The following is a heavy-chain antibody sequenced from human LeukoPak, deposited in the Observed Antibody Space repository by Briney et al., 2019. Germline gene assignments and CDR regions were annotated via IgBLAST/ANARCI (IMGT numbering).Heavy chain of an antibody. Sequence: GGSLRLSCAASGFTFSSYGMHWVRQAPGEGLEWVAVIWYDGSNKYYADSVKGRFTISRDNSKNTLYLQMNSLRAEDTAVYYCARGITGTTGFDYWGQGTLVTVSS. CDR1: GFTFSSYG. V-gene: IGHV3-33*01. D-gene: IGHD1-7*01. CDR2: IWYDGSNK. J-gene: IGHJ4*02. CDR3: ARGITGTTGFDY.